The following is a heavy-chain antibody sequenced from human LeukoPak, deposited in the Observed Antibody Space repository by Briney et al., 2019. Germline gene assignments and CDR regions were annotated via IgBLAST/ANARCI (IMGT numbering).Heavy chain of an antibody. J-gene: IGHJ6*03. CDR1: GGSFSGYY. Sequence: SETLSLTCAVYGGSFSGYYWSWIRQPPGKGLDWIGEINHSGSTNYNPSLKSRVTISVDTSKNQFSLKLSSVTAADTAVYYCARGPGSYYYYYMDVWGKGTTVTVSS. D-gene: IGHD7-27*01. CDR2: INHSGST. V-gene: IGHV4-34*01. CDR3: ARGPGSYYYYYMDV.